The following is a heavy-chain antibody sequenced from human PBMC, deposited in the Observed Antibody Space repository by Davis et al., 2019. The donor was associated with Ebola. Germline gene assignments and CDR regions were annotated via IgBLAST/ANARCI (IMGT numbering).Heavy chain of an antibody. J-gene: IGHJ2*01. CDR3: ARAPSRRRLLPDYWYFDL. CDR2: IYHSGST. CDR1: GGSISSGGYS. V-gene: IGHV4-30-2*01. Sequence: PSETLSLTCAVSGGSISSGGYSWSWIRQPPGKGLEWIGYIYHSGSTYYNPSLKSRVTISVDRSKNQFSLKLSSVTAADTAVYYCARAPSRRRLLPDYWYFDLWGRGTLVTVSS. D-gene: IGHD3-22*01.